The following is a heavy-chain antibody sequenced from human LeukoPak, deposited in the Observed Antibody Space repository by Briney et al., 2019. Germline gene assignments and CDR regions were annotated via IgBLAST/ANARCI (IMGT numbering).Heavy chain of an antibody. Sequence: SETLSLTCTVSGGSISSYYWSWIRQPAGKGLEWIGRIYTSGSTNYNPSLKSRVTMSVDTSKNQFSLKLSSVTAADTAVYYCARGHLYYDILTGSGGFDYWGQGTLVTVSS. CDR2: IYTSGST. CDR3: ARGHLYYDILTGSGGFDY. J-gene: IGHJ4*02. D-gene: IGHD3-9*01. V-gene: IGHV4-4*07. CDR1: GGSISSYY.